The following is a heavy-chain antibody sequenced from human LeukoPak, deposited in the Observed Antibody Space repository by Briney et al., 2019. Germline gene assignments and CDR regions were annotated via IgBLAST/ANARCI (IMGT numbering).Heavy chain of an antibody. CDR1: GGSISSGSYY. Sequence: SETLSLTCTVSGGSISSGSYYWSWIRQPAGKGLEWIGRIYTSGSTNYNPSLKSRVTISVDTSKNQFSLKLSSVTAADTAVYYCARTGTRAALDAFDIWGQGTMVTVSS. CDR2: IYTSGST. V-gene: IGHV4-61*02. D-gene: IGHD1-1*01. J-gene: IGHJ3*02. CDR3: ARTGTRAALDAFDI.